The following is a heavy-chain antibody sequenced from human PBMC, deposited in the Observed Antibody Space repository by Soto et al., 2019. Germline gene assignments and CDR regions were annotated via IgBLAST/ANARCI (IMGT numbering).Heavy chain of an antibody. CDR2: VNTGNGKS. Sequence: ASGKASCKASGYHFTRYATAWARPAPGQGHEWIGWVNTGNGKSHYSQKFQGRVTFTRDTAASTPYMELSSLTSEDSAVYFCARNVDYFDPWGQGTLVTVSS. V-gene: IGHV1-3*04. CDR1: GYHFTRYA. CDR3: ARNVDYFDP. D-gene: IGHD4-17*01. J-gene: IGHJ5*02.